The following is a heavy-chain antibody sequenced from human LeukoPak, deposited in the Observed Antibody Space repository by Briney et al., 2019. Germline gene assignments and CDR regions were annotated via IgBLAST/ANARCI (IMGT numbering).Heavy chain of an antibody. D-gene: IGHD4-17*01. CDR2: ISAYNGNT. V-gene: IGHV1-18*01. CDR3: AYHMTTVTWWFDP. J-gene: IGHJ5*02. CDR1: GYTFTSYG. Sequence: GASVKVSCKASGYTFTSYGISWVRQAPGQGVEWMGWISAYNGNTNYAQKLQGRVTMTTDTSTSTAYMELRSLRSDDTAVYYCAYHMTTVTWWFDPWGQGTLVTVSS.